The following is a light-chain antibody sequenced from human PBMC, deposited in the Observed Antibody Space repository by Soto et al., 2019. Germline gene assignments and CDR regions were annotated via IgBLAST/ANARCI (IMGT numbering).Light chain of an antibody. CDR1: QSVSSY. CDR2: DAS. CDR3: QQRSNWPRT. Sequence: EIVLTQSSATLSLSPGERATLSCRASQSVSSYLAWYQQKPGQAPRLLIYDASNRATGIPARFSGSGSGTDCTLTISSLEPEDFAVYYCQQRSNWPRTFGGGTKVEIK. J-gene: IGKJ4*01. V-gene: IGKV3-11*01.